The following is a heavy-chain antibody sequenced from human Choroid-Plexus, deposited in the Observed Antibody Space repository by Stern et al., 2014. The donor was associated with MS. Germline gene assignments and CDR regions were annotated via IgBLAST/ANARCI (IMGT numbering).Heavy chain of an antibody. V-gene: IGHV3-30*18. D-gene: IGHD2/OR15-2a*01. CDR1: GFTFGSWA. CDR3: AKDRQYLTYFFDH. J-gene: IGHJ5*02. Sequence: VQLVESGGGVAQPGRPLRVSCVASGFTFGSWAMHWVRQAPGKGLEGVAGVSYDGSNKYYADSVKGRFTISRDNSQNTLYMQMSSLRPEDTAVYYCAKDRQYLTYFFDHWGQGSLVTVSS. CDR2: VSYDGSNK.